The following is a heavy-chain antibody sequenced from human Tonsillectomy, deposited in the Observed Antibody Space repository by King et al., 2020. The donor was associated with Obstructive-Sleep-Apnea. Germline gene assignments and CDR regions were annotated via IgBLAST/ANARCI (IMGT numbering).Heavy chain of an antibody. Sequence: QLQESGPGLVKPSETLSLTCTVSGGSISSSSYYWGWIRQPPGKGLEGIGSIYYSGSTYYNPSLKSRVTISVDTSKNQFSLKLSSVTAADTAVYYCARHEDIVATIWSYGMDVWGQGTTVTVSS. V-gene: IGHV4-39*01. CDR2: IYYSGST. D-gene: IGHD5-12*01. CDR1: GGSISSSSYY. CDR3: ARHEDIVATIWSYGMDV. J-gene: IGHJ6*02.